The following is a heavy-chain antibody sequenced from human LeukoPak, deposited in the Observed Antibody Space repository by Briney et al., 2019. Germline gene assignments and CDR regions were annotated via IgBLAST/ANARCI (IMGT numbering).Heavy chain of an antibody. D-gene: IGHD6-13*01. V-gene: IGHV4-4*02. CDR2: IYHSGST. Sequence: SETLSLTCAVSGGSISSSNWWSWVRQPPGKGLEWIGEIYHSGSTNYNPSLKSRVTISVDKSKNQFSLKLSSVTAADTAVYYCASKSFIAAAGRGYFQHWGQGTLVTVSS. J-gene: IGHJ1*01. CDR3: ASKSFIAAAGRGYFQH. CDR1: GGSISSSNW.